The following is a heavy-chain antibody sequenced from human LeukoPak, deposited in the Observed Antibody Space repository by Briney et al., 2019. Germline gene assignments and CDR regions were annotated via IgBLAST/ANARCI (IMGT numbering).Heavy chain of an antibody. J-gene: IGHJ5*02. V-gene: IGHV3-53*01. D-gene: IGHD6-19*01. Sequence: GGSLRLSCAASGFTVSSNYMSWVRQAPGKGLEWVSVIYSGGSTYYADSVKGRFTISRDNSKNTLYLQMNSLRAEDTAVYYCARDLAVAGTICSWGQGTLVTVSS. CDR2: IYSGGST. CDR1: GFTVSSNY. CDR3: ARDLAVAGTICS.